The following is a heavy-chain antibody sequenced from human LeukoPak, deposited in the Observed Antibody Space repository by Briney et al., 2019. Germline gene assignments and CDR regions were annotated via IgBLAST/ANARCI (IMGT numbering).Heavy chain of an antibody. V-gene: IGHV3-7*01. CDR1: GFTFSSHG. Sequence: GGSLRLSCVASGFTFSSHGMSWVRQAPGKGLEWVANIKKDGSEKYYVDSVKGRFTISRDNAKNSLYLQMNSLRAEDTAVYYCYGKVVAATRRTFDYWGQGTLVTVSS. J-gene: IGHJ4*02. CDR3: YGKVVAATRRTFDY. D-gene: IGHD2-15*01. CDR2: IKKDGSEK.